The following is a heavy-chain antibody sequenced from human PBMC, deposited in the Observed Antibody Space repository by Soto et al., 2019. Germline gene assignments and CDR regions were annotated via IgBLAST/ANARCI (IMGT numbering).Heavy chain of an antibody. CDR1: GFTFSDYY. Sequence: QVQLVESGGGLVKPGGSLRLSCAASGFTFSDYYMSWIRQAPGKGLEWVSYISPSGGTIYDADSVKGRFTLSRDNAKNSLYLQMNSLRAEDTAVYHCVRVGYAYGNDPWGQGTLVAVSS. V-gene: IGHV3-11*01. CDR2: ISPSGGTI. J-gene: IGHJ5*02. CDR3: VRVGYAYGNDP. D-gene: IGHD3-10*01.